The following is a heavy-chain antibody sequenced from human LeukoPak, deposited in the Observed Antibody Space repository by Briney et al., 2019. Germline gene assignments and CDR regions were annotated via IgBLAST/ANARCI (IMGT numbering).Heavy chain of an antibody. V-gene: IGHV4-34*01. CDR3: ARRYSYGPVPFDY. CDR1: GGSFSGYY. Sequence: SETLSLTCAVYGGSFSGYYWSWIRQPPGKGLEWIGEINHSGSTNYNPSLKSRVTISVDTSKNQFSLKLSSVTAADTAVYYCARRYSYGPVPFDYWGQGTLVTVSS. CDR2: INHSGST. J-gene: IGHJ4*02. D-gene: IGHD5-18*01.